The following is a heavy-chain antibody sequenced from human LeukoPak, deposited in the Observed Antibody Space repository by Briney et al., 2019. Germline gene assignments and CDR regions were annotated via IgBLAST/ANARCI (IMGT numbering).Heavy chain of an antibody. Sequence: PGGSLRLSCAASRFTFSSYAMSWVRQSPGQGLEWVSAISGSGGSTYYADSVKGRFTISRDNSKNTLYLHMNSLRAEDTAVYYCAKGQLWKNWFDPWGQGTLVTVSS. D-gene: IGHD5-18*01. V-gene: IGHV3-23*01. CDR1: RFTFSSYA. J-gene: IGHJ5*02. CDR2: ISGSGGST. CDR3: AKGQLWKNWFDP.